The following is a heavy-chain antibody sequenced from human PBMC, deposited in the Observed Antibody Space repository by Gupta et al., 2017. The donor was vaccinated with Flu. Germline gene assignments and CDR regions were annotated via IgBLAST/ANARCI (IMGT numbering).Heavy chain of an antibody. CDR1: GFSLSTSGMR. J-gene: IGHJ3*02. CDR2: IDWDDDK. D-gene: IGHD6-6*01. Sequence: QVTLKESGPALVKPTQTLTLTCTFSGFSLSTSGMRVSWIRQPPGKALEWLARIDWDDDKFYSTSLKTRLTISKDTSKNQVVLTMTNMDPVDTATYYCARIFDSSSGDAFDIWGQGTMVTVSS. V-gene: IGHV2-70*04. CDR3: ARIFDSSSGDAFDI.